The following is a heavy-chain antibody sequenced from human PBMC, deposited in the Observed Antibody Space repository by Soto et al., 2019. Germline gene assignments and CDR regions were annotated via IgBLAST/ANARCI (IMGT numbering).Heavy chain of an antibody. CDR1: GGSFSGYY. CDR2: INHSGST. D-gene: IGHD5-12*01. Sequence: QVQLQQWGAGLLKPSETLSLTCAVYGGSFSGYYWSWIRQPPGKGLEWIGEINHSGSTNYNPSLKSRVTISVDTSKNQFSLKLSSVTAADTAVYYCASGLATEFDYWGQRTLVTVSS. V-gene: IGHV4-34*01. J-gene: IGHJ4*02. CDR3: ASGLATEFDY.